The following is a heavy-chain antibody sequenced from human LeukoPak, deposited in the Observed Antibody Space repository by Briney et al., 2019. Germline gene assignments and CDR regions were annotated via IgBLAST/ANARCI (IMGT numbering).Heavy chain of an antibody. Sequence: MPSETLSLTCTVSGGSITSGGFYWSWIRQPPGKGLEWIGYIHQRGDTYQNPSLRGRVTVSLDRSKNEFYLKLNSVTASDTAMYYCARHVGTGSGYDLYYFDYWGQGTLVTVSS. CDR3: ARHVGTGSGYDLYYFDY. D-gene: IGHD5-12*01. V-gene: IGHV4-30-2*01. CDR2: IHQRGDT. J-gene: IGHJ4*02. CDR1: GGSITSGGFY.